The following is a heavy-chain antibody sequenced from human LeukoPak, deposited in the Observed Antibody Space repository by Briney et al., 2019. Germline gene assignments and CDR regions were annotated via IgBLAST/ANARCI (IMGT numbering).Heavy chain of an antibody. J-gene: IGHJ4*02. CDR1: GYTFTSYD. CDR2: MNPNSGNT. Sequence: ASVKVPCKTSGYTFTSYDINWVRQATGQGLEWMGWMNPNSGNTGYAQKFQGRVTITRNTSISTAYMELSSLRSEDTAVYYCAREGGKYSSSSLFDYWGQGTLVTVSS. V-gene: IGHV1-8*03. CDR3: AREGGKYSSSSLFDY. D-gene: IGHD6-6*01.